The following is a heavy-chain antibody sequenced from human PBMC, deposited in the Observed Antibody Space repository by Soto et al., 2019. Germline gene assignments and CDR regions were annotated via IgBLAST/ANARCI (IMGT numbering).Heavy chain of an antibody. Sequence: PSQTLSLTCVISGDSVSSNSAAWNWIRQSPSRGLEWLGRTYYRSKWYNDYAVSVKSRITINPDTSKNQFSLQLNSVTPEDTAVYYCARASYYYDSSGYQGGYYYYGMDVWGQGTTVTVSS. V-gene: IGHV6-1*01. J-gene: IGHJ6*02. D-gene: IGHD3-22*01. CDR2: TYYRSKWYN. CDR1: GDSVSSNSAA. CDR3: ARASYYYDSSGYQGGYYYYGMDV.